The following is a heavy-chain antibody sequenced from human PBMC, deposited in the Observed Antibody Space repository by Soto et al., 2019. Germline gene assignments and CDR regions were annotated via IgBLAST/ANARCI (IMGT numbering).Heavy chain of an antibody. D-gene: IGHD3-10*01. CDR2: VDPEECET. V-gene: IGHV1-69-2*01. J-gene: IGHJ4*02. CDR1: GYTFTDHY. CDR3: AYGSGSYLHYFEY. Sequence: VKDSYKVSGYTFTDHYVHWVPQAPGKGLDWLGLVDPEECETIYAEKFQGRVTITADTSTDTAYLELRSLRSEDTGVYYCAYGSGSYLHYFEYWGQGPVVTGFS.